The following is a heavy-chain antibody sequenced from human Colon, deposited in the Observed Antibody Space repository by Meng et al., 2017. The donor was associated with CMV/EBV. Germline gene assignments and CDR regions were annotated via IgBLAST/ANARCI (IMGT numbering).Heavy chain of an antibody. V-gene: IGHV4-59*01. CDR3: ARVALGASTEIYYFDY. D-gene: IGHD1-26*01. J-gene: IGHJ4*02. CDR2: VYYSGRT. Sequence: GSLRLSCNVSGGSISSYYWSWIRQPPGKGLEWIGYVYYSGRTNYNLSLKSRVTISVDTSKNQFSLKLSSVTAADTAVYYCARVALGASTEIYYFDYWDQGTLVTVSS. CDR1: GGSISSYY.